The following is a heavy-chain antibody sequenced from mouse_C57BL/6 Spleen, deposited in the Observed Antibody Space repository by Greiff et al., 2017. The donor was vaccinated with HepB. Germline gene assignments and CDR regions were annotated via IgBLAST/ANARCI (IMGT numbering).Heavy chain of an antibody. CDR2: INPSSGYT. CDR1: GYTFTSYT. CDR3: ARSPYYGNCFDY. J-gene: IGHJ2*01. Sequence: VHLQQSGAELARPGASVKMSCKASGYTFTSYTMHWVKQRPGQGLEWIGYINPSSGYTKYNQKFKDKATLTADKSSSTAYMQLSSLTSEDSAVYYCARSPYYGNCFDYWGQGTTLTVSS. V-gene: IGHV1-4*01. D-gene: IGHD1-1*02.